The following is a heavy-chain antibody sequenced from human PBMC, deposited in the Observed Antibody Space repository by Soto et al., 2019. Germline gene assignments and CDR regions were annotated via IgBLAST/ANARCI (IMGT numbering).Heavy chain of an antibody. Sequence: EVQLLESGGGLLQPGGSLRLSWAASGFTFSSYAMSWVRQAPGKGLEWVSAISGSGGGTYYADSVKGRFTISRDNSKNTLYLQMNSLRAEDTAVYYCAKDGYCSGGSCYSFYYYYGMDVWGQGTTVTVSS. CDR2: ISGSGGGT. J-gene: IGHJ6*02. V-gene: IGHV3-23*01. CDR1: GFTFSSYA. CDR3: AKDGYCSGGSCYSFYYYYGMDV. D-gene: IGHD2-15*01.